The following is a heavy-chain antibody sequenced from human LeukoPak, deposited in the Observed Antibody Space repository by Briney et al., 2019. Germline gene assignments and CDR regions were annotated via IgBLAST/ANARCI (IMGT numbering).Heavy chain of an antibody. CDR1: GFTFSHYY. J-gene: IGHJ4*02. Sequence: SLRLSCAASGFTFSHYYMSAIRQAPGKGLEWVSYISCTGSTIYYADSVKGRFTISRDNAKNSLYLQMNSLRAEDTAVYYCARRGYSYGPSKHYFDYWGQGTLVTVSS. D-gene: IGHD5-18*01. V-gene: IGHV3-11*04. CDR3: ARRGYSYGPSKHYFDY. CDR2: ISCTGSTI.